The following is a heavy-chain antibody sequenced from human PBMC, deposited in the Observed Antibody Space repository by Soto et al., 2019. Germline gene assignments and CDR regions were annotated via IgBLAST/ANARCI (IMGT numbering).Heavy chain of an antibody. CDR2: IYYSGST. Sequence: PSETLSLTCTVSGGSISSYYWSWIRQPPGKGLEWIGYIYYSGSTNYNPSLKSRVTISVDTSKNQFSLKLSSVTAADTAVYYCARGVATITDYWGQGTLVTVSS. CDR1: GGSISSYY. CDR3: ARGVATITDY. J-gene: IGHJ4*02. D-gene: IGHD5-12*01. V-gene: IGHV4-59*08.